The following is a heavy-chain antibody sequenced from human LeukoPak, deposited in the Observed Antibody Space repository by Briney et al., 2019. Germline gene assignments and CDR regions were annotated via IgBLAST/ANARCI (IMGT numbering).Heavy chain of an antibody. J-gene: IGHJ4*02. CDR2: INPNSGDT. V-gene: IGHV1-2*06. Sequence: ASVKVSCKASGYTFTGYSMHWVRQAPGQGLEWLGQINPNSGDTGYAQKFQDRVTMTRNTSISTAYMELSSLRSDDTAVYYCARGPPNWGYDYWGPGTLVTVSS. CDR3: ARGPPNWGYDY. D-gene: IGHD7-27*01. CDR1: GYTFTGYS.